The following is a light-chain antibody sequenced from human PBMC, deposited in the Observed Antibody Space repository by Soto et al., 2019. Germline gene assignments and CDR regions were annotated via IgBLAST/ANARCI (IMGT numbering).Light chain of an antibody. CDR2: DAS. Sequence: EIVLTQSPATLYLSPGDRATLSCRASQSVGSYLGWYQQRPGQAPRLLIYDASNRATGIPARFSGSGSGTDVTLTISSLEPEDFAVYYCQQRSDWPSTFGGGTKVEIK. J-gene: IGKJ4*01. CDR1: QSVGSY. CDR3: QQRSDWPST. V-gene: IGKV3-11*01.